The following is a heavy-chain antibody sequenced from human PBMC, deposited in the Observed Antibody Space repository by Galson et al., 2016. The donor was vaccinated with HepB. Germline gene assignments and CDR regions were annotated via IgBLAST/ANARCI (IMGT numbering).Heavy chain of an antibody. CDR1: GFTFRSYA. Sequence: SLSLSCAASGFTFRSYAMSWVRQGPGKGLECVSAISGSGGSTYYADSVKGRFTISRDNSKNTLFLQMDSLRVEDTAVYYCAKHGDNWGSYFDYWGQETLVTVSS. CDR3: AKHGDNWGSYFDY. V-gene: IGHV3-23*01. D-gene: IGHD4-23*01. CDR2: ISGSGGST. J-gene: IGHJ4*02.